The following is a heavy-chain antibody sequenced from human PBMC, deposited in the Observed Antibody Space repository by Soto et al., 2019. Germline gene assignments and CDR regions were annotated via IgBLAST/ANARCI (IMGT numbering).Heavy chain of an antibody. CDR2: ISAYSGDT. Sequence: ASVKVSCKASGYTFSSYGITWVRQAPGQGLEWLGISAYSGDTNYAQTVQGRATMTTDTSTSTAYMELRSLRSDDTAVYYCARVEDYFDSSGYDHWGQGTLVTVSS. D-gene: IGHD3-22*01. CDR1: GYTFSSYG. CDR3: ARVEDYFDSSGYDH. J-gene: IGHJ4*02. V-gene: IGHV1-18*01.